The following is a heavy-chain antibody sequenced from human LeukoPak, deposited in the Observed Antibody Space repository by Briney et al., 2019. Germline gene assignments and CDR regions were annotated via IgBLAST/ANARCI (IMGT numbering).Heavy chain of an antibody. CDR1: GFTFSKYA. J-gene: IGHJ4*02. V-gene: IGHV3-23*01. Sequence: GGSLRLSCTASGFTFSKYAVSWVRQAPGKGLEWVSAISGSGGSTYYADSVKGRFTISRDNSKNTLYLQMNSLRAEDTAVYYCAKSVVAAAAGKFDYWGQGTLVTVSS. D-gene: IGHD6-13*01. CDR2: ISGSGGST. CDR3: AKSVVAAAAGKFDY.